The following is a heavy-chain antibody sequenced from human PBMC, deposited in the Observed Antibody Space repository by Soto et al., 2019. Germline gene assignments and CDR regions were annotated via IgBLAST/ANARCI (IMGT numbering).Heavy chain of an antibody. D-gene: IGHD3-22*01. CDR3: ARAFFYQGSDSRGYSFDAFDF. CDR1: GYTFTSSG. V-gene: IGHV1-18*01. Sequence: QVQLVQSGAEVKKTGASVKVSCKASGYTFTSSGMSWVRQAPGQGLEWMGWISAHTGSSEYAQRFQGSVTMTTVRSTSTAYMELRSLSSDDTAVYYCARAFFYQGSDSRGYSFDAFDFWGPGTLVTVSS. J-gene: IGHJ3*01. CDR2: ISAHTGSS.